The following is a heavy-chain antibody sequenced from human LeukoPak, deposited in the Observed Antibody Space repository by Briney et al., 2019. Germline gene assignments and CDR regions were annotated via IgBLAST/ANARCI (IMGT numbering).Heavy chain of an antibody. CDR3: ARAPYSSTGYYYYGMDV. D-gene: IGHD6-13*01. J-gene: IGHJ6*02. CDR2: INPNSGGT. CDR1: GYTFTGYY. Sequence: ASVKVSCKASGYTFTGYYMHWVRQAPGQGLEWMGWINPNSGGTNYAQKFQGWVTMTRDTSISTAYMELSRLRSDDTAVYYCARAPYSSTGYYYYGMDVWGQGTTVTVSS. V-gene: IGHV1-2*04.